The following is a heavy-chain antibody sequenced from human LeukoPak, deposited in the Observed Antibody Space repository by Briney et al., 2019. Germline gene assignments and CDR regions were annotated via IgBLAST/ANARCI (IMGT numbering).Heavy chain of an antibody. CDR2: IYYSGST. V-gene: IGHV4-59*01. CDR3: ARDYSGYDNFDY. J-gene: IGHJ4*02. CDR1: GGSISSYY. D-gene: IGHD5-12*01. Sequence: SETLSLTCTVSGGSISSYYWSWIRQPPGKGLEWIGYIYYSGSTNYNPSLKSRVTISVDTSKNQFSLKLSSVTAADTAVYYCARDYSGYDNFDYWGQGTLVTVSS.